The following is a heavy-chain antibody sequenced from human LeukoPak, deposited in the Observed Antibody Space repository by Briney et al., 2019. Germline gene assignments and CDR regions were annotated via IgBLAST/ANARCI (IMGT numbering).Heavy chain of an antibody. CDR3: ARKGYYYDSSGYYY. D-gene: IGHD3-22*01. CDR2: INHSGST. J-gene: IGHJ4*02. V-gene: IGHV4-34*01. CDR1: GGSFSGYY. Sequence: SETLSLTCAVYGGSFSGYYWSWIRQPPGKGLEWIGEINHSGSTNYNPSLKSRVTISVDTSKNQFSLKLSSVTAADTAVYYCARKGYYYDSSGYYYWGQGTLVTVCS.